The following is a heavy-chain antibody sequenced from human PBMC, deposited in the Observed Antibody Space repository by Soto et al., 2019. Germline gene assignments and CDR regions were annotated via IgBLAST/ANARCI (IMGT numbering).Heavy chain of an antibody. CDR1: GFTFSSYW. CDR3: ARRKTYYDFWSGYPNWFDP. V-gene: IGHV3-7*05. J-gene: IGHJ5*02. CDR2: IKQDGSEK. D-gene: IGHD3-3*01. Sequence: GGSLRLSCAASGFTFSSYWMSWVRQAPGKGLEWVANIKQDGSEKYYVDSVKGRFTISRDNAKNSLYLQMNSLIAEDTAVYYCARRKTYYDFWSGYPNWFDPWGQGTLVTVSS.